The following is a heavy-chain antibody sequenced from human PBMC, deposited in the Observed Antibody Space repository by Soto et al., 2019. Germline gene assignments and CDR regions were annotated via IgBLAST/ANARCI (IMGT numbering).Heavy chain of an antibody. CDR3: AKDISGFYDSSGYSLGFDY. CDR2: ISWDGGST. Sequence: EVQLVESGGVVVQPGGSLRLSCAVSGFTFVDYAMHWVRQAPGKGLEWVSLISWDGGSTYYADSVKGRFTISRDNSKKSLYLQMNSLRAEDTALYFCAKDISGFYDSSGYSLGFDYWGQGTLVTVSS. V-gene: IGHV3-43D*04. J-gene: IGHJ4*02. D-gene: IGHD3-22*01. CDR1: GFTFVDYA.